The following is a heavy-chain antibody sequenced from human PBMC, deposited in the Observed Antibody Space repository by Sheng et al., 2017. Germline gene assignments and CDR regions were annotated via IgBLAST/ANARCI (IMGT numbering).Heavy chain of an antibody. CDR2: IIPAFGTS. J-gene: IGHJ6*03. Sequence: QDHLVQSGAEVKKPGSSVKVSCTASESTFRKFAFSWVRQAPGQGLEWMGGIIPAFGTSTSAQRFQGRVTITMDESANTAYMELNSLTSNDTAVYYCGTTEYDLMGYYHMDVWGQGTTVTVSS. CDR1: ESTFRKFA. V-gene: IGHV1-69*05. D-gene: IGHD1-26*01. CDR3: GTTEYDLMGYYHMDV.